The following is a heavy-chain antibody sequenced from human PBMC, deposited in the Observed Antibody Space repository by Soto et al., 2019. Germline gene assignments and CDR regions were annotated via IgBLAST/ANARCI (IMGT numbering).Heavy chain of an antibody. CDR2: IWYDGTNT. D-gene: IGHD3-10*01. CDR3: VRELSGPRGASILAY. Sequence: QIELVESGGGVAQPGRSLRLSCAASGFTFSSYGMHWVRQAPGKGLEWLASIWYDGTNTYFADSMKGRFAISRDNSKNALYLQMNSLRADDTAFYYCVRELSGPRGASILAYWGQGTLVTVSS. CDR1: GFTFSSYG. J-gene: IGHJ4*02. V-gene: IGHV3-33*01.